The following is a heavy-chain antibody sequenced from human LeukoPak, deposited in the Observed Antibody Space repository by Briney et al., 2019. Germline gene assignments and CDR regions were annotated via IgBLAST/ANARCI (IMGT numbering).Heavy chain of an antibody. V-gene: IGHV4-39*02. J-gene: IGHJ4*02. CDR2: VYYAGET. CDR3: DDYNFGFDL. CDR1: GGSIISYTHY. Sequence: SETLSLTCTVSGGSIISYTHYWGWVRQPPGKGLEYIGSVYYAGETFSNPSLKRRVTISVDASKNYLSLTLTSVAAADYCARQADDYNFGFDLWGRGALVTVSS. D-gene: IGHD5-24*01.